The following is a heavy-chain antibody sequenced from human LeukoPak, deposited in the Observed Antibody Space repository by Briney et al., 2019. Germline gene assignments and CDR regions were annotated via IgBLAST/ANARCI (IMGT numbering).Heavy chain of an antibody. Sequence: GGSLRLSCAASAFTFSNYWMSWVRQAPGKGPEWLANIKQDGSEKYYVDSVKGRFTISRDNAKNSLYLQMNSLRAEDTAVYYCAREWGDSSSWYLGSHYAEYFQHWGQGTLVTVSS. V-gene: IGHV3-7*01. CDR2: IKQDGSEK. J-gene: IGHJ1*01. CDR1: AFTFSNYW. D-gene: IGHD6-13*01. CDR3: AREWGDSSSWYLGSHYAEYFQH.